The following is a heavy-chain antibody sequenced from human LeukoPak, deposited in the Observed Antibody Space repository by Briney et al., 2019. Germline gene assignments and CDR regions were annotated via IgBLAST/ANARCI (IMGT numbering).Heavy chain of an antibody. CDR3: AKAQRGAAAVPFDP. Sequence: GGSLRLSCAASGFTFSNYWMHWVRQAPGKGLVWVSRINTDGSSTSYVDSVKGRFTISRDNSKNTLYLQMNSLRAEDTAVYYCAKAQRGAAAVPFDPWGQGTLVTVSS. V-gene: IGHV3-74*01. D-gene: IGHD6-13*01. CDR2: INTDGSST. CDR1: GFTFSNYW. J-gene: IGHJ5*02.